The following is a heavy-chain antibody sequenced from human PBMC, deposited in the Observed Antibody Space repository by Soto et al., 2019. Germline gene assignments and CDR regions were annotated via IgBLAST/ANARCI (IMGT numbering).Heavy chain of an antibody. CDR3: ARGSWDDVSGHYYMDV. CDR1: GDSVSSQSAG. J-gene: IGHJ6*03. V-gene: IGHV6-1*01. CDR2: TYYKSKWYY. D-gene: IGHD1-1*01. Sequence: SQTLSLTCDISGDSVSSQSAGWNWIRQTPSRGLEWLGRTYYKSKWYYTYAASVKSRITVSPDTSKNQFFLQLTSVTPEDTAVYYCARGSWDDVSGHYYMDVWDKGTTVTVSS.